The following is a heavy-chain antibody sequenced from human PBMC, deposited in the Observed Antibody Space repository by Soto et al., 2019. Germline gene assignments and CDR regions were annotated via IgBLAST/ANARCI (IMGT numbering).Heavy chain of an antibody. CDR2: ISYSGST. D-gene: IGHD3-22*01. CDR1: GGSMSRGDYY. Sequence: SETLSLTCTVSGGSMSRGDYYWGWIRQPPGKGLEWIGSISYSGSTYYNPSLKSRVTISVDTSKNQFSLKLSSVTAADTAVYYCASYYYDSSGYYYVPGVYWGQGTLVTVSS. J-gene: IGHJ4*02. V-gene: IGHV4-39*01. CDR3: ASYYYDSSGYYYVPGVY.